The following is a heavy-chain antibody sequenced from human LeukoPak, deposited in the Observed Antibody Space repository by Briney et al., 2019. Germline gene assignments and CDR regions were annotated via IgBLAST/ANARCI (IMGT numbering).Heavy chain of an antibody. V-gene: IGHV3-33*08. Sequence: GGSLRLSCAASGFTFSSYSMNWVRQAPGKGLEWVAIIWYDGSNENYAESVKGRFTISRDNSKNTVYLQMNSLRAEDTAVYYCARDWGSGTTYFEYWGQGTLVTVSS. CDR1: GFTFSSYS. D-gene: IGHD2/OR15-2a*01. CDR2: IWYDGSNE. CDR3: ARDWGSGTTYFEY. J-gene: IGHJ4*02.